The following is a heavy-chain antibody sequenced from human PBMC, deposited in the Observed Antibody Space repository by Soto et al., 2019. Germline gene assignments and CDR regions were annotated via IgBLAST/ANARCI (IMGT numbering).Heavy chain of an antibody. CDR2: IWYDGSNK. D-gene: IGHD5-18*01. Sequence: QVQLVESGGSVVQPGRSLRLSCAASGFTFSSYGMHWVRQAPGKGLEWVAVIWYDGSNKYYADSVKGRLTISRDNSKTTLYLQMNSLMAEDTAVYYCAREALVDTAMDTTAVDAFDNWGQGTMVTVSS. V-gene: IGHV3-33*01. J-gene: IGHJ3*02. CDR1: GFTFSSYG. CDR3: AREALVDTAMDTTAVDAFDN.